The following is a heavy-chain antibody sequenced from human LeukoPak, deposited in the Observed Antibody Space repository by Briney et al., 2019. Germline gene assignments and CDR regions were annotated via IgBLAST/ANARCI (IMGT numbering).Heavy chain of an antibody. CDR1: GFTFSSYS. D-gene: IGHD6-13*01. J-gene: IGHJ4*02. V-gene: IGHV3-21*01. Sequence: PGGSLRLSCAASGFTFSSYSMNWVRQAPGKGLEWVSSISSSSSYIYYADSVKGRFTISRDNAKSSLYLQMNSLRAEDTAVYYCAREIAAADPFDYWGQGTLVTVSS. CDR2: ISSSSSYI. CDR3: AREIAAADPFDY.